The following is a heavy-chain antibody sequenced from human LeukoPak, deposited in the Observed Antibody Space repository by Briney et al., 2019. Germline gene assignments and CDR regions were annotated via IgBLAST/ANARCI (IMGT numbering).Heavy chain of an antibody. D-gene: IGHD2-2*01. V-gene: IGHV4-39*01. CDR1: GGSISSGSYY. CDR3: ASKYCSSTTCAIGLVDY. Sequence: KSSETLSLTCTVSGGSISSGSYYWGWIRQPPAKGLEWIGSIYYSGSTYYNPSLKSRVTISVDTSKNQFSLKLSSVTAADTAMYYCASKYCSSTTCAIGLVDYWGQGTLVTVSS. CDR2: IYYSGST. J-gene: IGHJ4*02.